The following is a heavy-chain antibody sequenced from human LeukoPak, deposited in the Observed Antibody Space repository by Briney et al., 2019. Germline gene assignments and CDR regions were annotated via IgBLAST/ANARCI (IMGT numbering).Heavy chain of an antibody. J-gene: IGHJ4*02. D-gene: IGHD2-15*01. Sequence: PGGSLRLSCAASGFTFSTYGMHWVRQAPGKGLEWVAFIRFDGTNKYYADSVKGRFAISRDSSKNTLYLQMNSLRAEDTAVYYYAKGYCSGSCYNGLDYWGQGTLVTVSS. V-gene: IGHV3-30*02. CDR2: IRFDGTNK. CDR1: GFTFSTYG. CDR3: AKGYCSGSCYNGLDY.